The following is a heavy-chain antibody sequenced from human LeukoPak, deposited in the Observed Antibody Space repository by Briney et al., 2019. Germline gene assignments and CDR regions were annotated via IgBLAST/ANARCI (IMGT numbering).Heavy chain of an antibody. Sequence: SETLSLTCAVYGGSFSGYYWSWIRQPPGKGLEWIGEINHSGSTNYNPSLKSRVTISVDTSKNQFSLKLSSVTAADTAVYYCARELNGSGSLGYWGQGTLVTVSS. CDR3: ARELNGSGSLGY. CDR2: INHSGST. V-gene: IGHV4-34*01. J-gene: IGHJ4*02. D-gene: IGHD3-10*01. CDR1: GGSFSGYY.